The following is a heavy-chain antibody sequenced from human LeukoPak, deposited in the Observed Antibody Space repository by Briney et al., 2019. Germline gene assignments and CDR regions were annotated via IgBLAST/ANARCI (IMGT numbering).Heavy chain of an antibody. CDR2: IIPIFDTS. J-gene: IGHJ4*02. CDR3: ARDSFCSATTCYSAPHFDY. Sequence: GASVKVSCKASGGTFSTYTISWVRQAPGQGLEWMGRIIPIFDTSNYAQKFQDRLTITADTSTSTAYMELSSLRSEDTSFYYCARDSFCSATTCYSAPHFDYWGQGTLVTVSS. V-gene: IGHV1-69*08. D-gene: IGHD2-2*01. CDR1: GGTFSTYT.